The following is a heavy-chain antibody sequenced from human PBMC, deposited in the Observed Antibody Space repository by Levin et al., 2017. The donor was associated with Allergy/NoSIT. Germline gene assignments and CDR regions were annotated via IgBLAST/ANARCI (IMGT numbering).Heavy chain of an antibody. V-gene: IGHV4-34*01. CDR3: ARSVGDIVVVVAATPHFDY. CDR1: GGSFSGYY. Sequence: SETLSLTCAVYGGSFSGYYWSWIRQPPGKGLEWIGEINHSGSTNYNPSLKSRVTISVDTSKNQFSLKLSSVTAADTAVYYCARSVGDIVVVVAATPHFDYWGQGTLVTVSS. CDR2: INHSGST. J-gene: IGHJ4*02. D-gene: IGHD2-15*01.